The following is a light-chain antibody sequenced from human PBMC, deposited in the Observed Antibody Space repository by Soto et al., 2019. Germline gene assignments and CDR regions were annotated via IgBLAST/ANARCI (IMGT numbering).Light chain of an antibody. Sequence: EIVMTQSPATLSVSPGERATLSCRASQSVSSNLAWYQQKPGQAPRLLIYGASTRATGIPARFSGSGSGTEFTLTISSRQSEDFAVYYCQQYNKWPPLTFGGGTKVQI. CDR2: GAS. J-gene: IGKJ4*01. V-gene: IGKV3-15*01. CDR3: QQYNKWPPLT. CDR1: QSVSSN.